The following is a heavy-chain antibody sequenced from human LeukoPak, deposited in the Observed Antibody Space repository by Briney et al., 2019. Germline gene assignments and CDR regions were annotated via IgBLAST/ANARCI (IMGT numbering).Heavy chain of an antibody. CDR1: GLTFNNYD. CDR2: ISASGDTT. D-gene: IGHD2-15*01. Sequence: PGGSPRLSCAASGLTFNNYDMTWVRQAPGQGLEWVSSISASGDTTYYADSVKGRFTISRDNSKNTFYLQMNSLRAEDTAVYYCAKTSGGNYWGQGTLLTVSS. J-gene: IGHJ4*02. CDR3: AKTSGGNY. V-gene: IGHV3-23*01.